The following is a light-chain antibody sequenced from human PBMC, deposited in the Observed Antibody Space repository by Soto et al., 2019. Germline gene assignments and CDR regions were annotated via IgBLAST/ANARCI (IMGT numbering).Light chain of an antibody. CDR2: EVS. V-gene: IGLV2-14*01. CDR1: SRDVGGYNY. CDR3: SSYAGSSTFV. J-gene: IGLJ1*01. Sequence: QSVLTQPASVSGSPGQSITISCTGTSRDVGGYNYVSWYQQHPGKAPKLMIYEVSNRPSGLSNRFSGSKSGNTASLTISGLQAEDEADYYCSSYAGSSTFVFGTGTKLTVL.